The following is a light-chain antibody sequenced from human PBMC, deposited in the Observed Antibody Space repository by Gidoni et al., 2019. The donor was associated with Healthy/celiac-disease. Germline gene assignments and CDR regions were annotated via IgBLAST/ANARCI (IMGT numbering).Light chain of an antibody. CDR3: QQYSSTPWT. J-gene: IGKJ1*01. CDR2: WAS. Sequence: DIVMTQSPDSLAVSLGERATINCKSSQSVLYSSNNKNYLAWYQQKPGQPPKLLIYWASTRESGVPDRFSRSGSGTDFTLTISSLQAEDVAVYYCQQYSSTPWTFGQGTKVEIK. CDR1: QSVLYSSNNKNY. V-gene: IGKV4-1*01.